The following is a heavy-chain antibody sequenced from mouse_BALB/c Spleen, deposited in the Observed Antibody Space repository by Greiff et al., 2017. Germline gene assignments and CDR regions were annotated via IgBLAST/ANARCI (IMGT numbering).Heavy chain of an antibody. CDR2: IWAGGST. Sequence: VKLMESGPGLVAPSQSLSITCTVSGFSLTSYGVHWVRQPPGKGLEWLGVIWAGGSTNYNSALMSRLSISKDNSKSQVFLKMNSLQTDDTAMYYCARVNGNWGTYYFDYWGQGTTLTVSS. CDR1: GFSLTSYG. D-gene: IGHD2-1*01. CDR3: ARVNGNWGTYYFDY. V-gene: IGHV2-9*02. J-gene: IGHJ2*01.